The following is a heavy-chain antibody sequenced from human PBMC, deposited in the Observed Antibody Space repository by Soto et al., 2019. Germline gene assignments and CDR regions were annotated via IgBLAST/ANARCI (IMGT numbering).Heavy chain of an antibody. J-gene: IGHJ6*02. V-gene: IGHV3-74*01. CDR2: INSDGSST. Sequence: PGGSLRLSCAASGFTFSSYWMHWARQAPGKGLVWVSRINSDGSSTSYADSVKGRFTISRDNAKNTLYLQMNSLRAEDTAVYYLSRDPPPAHYYHSPGYYHNYYYSGMDVLGPGTTVTVSS. D-gene: IGHD3-22*01. CDR3: SRDPPPAHYYHSPGYYHNYYYSGMDV. CDR1: GFTFSSYW.